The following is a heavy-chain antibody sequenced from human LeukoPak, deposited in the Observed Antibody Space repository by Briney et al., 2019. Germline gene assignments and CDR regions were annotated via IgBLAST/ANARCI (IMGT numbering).Heavy chain of an antibody. V-gene: IGHV3-30*18. CDR3: AKSSGFGGLFDS. CDR2: MSKDGIKT. J-gene: IGHJ4*02. Sequence: GGSLRLSCAAAGFSFSGYGMHWVRQAPGKGLEWVALMSKDGIKTNYADSVKGRFTISRDISKNTLYLQMNSLRAEDTALYFCAKSSGFGGLFDSWGQGTRVTVSS. CDR1: GFSFSGYG. D-gene: IGHD3-10*01.